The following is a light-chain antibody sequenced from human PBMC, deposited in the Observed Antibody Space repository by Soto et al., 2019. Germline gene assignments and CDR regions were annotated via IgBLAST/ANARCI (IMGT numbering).Light chain of an antibody. CDR2: AAT. CDR3: QQGHTFPLT. J-gene: IGKJ4*01. CDR1: QDISDW. Sequence: DIQMTQSPSSVSASVGDRVTSTCRASQDISDWLAWHQQKPGEAPKLLIYAATTLHSGVPSRFSGSGSGTDFTLTISSLQPEDFATYYGQQGHTFPLTFGGGTKVEI. V-gene: IGKV1-12*01.